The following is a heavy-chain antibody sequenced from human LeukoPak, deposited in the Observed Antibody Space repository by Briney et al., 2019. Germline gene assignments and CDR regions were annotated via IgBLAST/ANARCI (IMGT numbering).Heavy chain of an antibody. CDR1: GYTFTGYY. Sequence: GASVKVSCKASGYTFTGYYMHWVRQAPGQGLEWMGWINPNSGGTNYAQKFQGRVTMTRDTSIGTAYMELSRLRSDDTAVYYCAREGSGYCSGGSCYDGANWFDPWGQGTLVTVSS. J-gene: IGHJ5*02. D-gene: IGHD2-15*01. V-gene: IGHV1-2*02. CDR3: AREGSGYCSGGSCYDGANWFDP. CDR2: INPNSGGT.